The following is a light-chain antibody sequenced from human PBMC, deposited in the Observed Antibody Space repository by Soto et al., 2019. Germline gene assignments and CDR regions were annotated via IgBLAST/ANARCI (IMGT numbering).Light chain of an antibody. CDR1: QSISSN. Sequence: TQSPSTLSASVGDRVTITCRASQSISSNLAWYQQKPGQAPSLLIFGASSRATGIPDRFSGSGSGTDFTLTISRLEPEDFAVYYCQQFSSYPLTFGGGTKVDIK. CDR2: GAS. V-gene: IGKV3-20*01. CDR3: QQFSSYPLT. J-gene: IGKJ4*01.